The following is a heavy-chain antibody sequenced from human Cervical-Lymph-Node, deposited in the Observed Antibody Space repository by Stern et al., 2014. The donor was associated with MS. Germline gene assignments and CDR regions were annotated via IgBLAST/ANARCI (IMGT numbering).Heavy chain of an antibody. CDR2: IFNSGSA. D-gene: IGHD2-8*01. V-gene: IGHV4-39*01. J-gene: IGHJ3*02. CDR3: ARRLNGATNAFDI. Sequence: VQLVESGPGLVKPSETLSLACTVSGGSISSSNYYWVWIRQPPGEGLEWIGSIFNSGSAYYTPSFNSRVTIPVDTSKNQFSLKLGCVTAADTAVYYCARRLNGATNAFDIWGHGTMVIVSS. CDR1: GGSISSSNYY.